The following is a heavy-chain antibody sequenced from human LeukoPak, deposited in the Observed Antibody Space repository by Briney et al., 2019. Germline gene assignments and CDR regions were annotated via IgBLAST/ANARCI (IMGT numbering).Heavy chain of an antibody. CDR3: ASNVVGALYGVDY. J-gene: IGHJ4*02. CDR1: GGSVSSGSYY. CDR2: IYYSGST. Sequence: SETLSLTCTVSGGSVSSGSYYWSWIRQPPGKGLEWIGYIYYSGSTNYNPSLKSRVTISVDTSKNQFSLKLSSVTAADTAVYYCASNVVGALYGVDYWGQGTLVTVSS. V-gene: IGHV4-61*01. D-gene: IGHD1-26*01.